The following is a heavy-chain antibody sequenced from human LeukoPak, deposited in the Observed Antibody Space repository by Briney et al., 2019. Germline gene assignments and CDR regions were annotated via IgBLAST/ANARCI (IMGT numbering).Heavy chain of an antibody. J-gene: IGHJ4*02. CDR1: GYSISSGYY. CDR2: IYHSGST. V-gene: IGHV4-38-2*01. D-gene: IGHD5-18*01. CDR3: ASTAMVITDFDY. Sequence: PSETLSLTCAVSGYSISSGYYWGWIRQPPGKGLEWIRSIYHSGSTYYNPSLKSRVTISVDTSKNQLSLKLSSVTAADTAVYYCASTAMVITDFDYWGQGTLVTVSS.